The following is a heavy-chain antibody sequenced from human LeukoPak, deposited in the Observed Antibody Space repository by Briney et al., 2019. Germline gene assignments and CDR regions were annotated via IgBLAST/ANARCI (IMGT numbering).Heavy chain of an antibody. D-gene: IGHD3-9*01. CDR3: AAPSDSYDILTGYYS. CDR2: INHSGST. CDR1: GGSFSGYY. Sequence: SETLSLTCAVYGGSFSGYYWSWIRQPPGKGLEWIGEINHSGSTNYNPSLKSRVTISVDTSKNQFSLKLSSATAADTAVYYCAAPSDSYDILTGYYSWGQGTLVTVSS. J-gene: IGHJ5*02. V-gene: IGHV4-34*01.